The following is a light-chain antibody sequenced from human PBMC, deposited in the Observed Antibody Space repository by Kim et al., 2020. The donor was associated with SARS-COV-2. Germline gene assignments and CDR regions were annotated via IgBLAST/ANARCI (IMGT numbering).Light chain of an antibody. Sequence: SYELTQPPSVSVSPGQTASITCSGDKLGEKYASWYQQKPGQSPVLVIYQDSKRPSGIPERFSGSNSGNTATLTISGTPAMDEADYYCQAWDSSIVVFGGGTQLTVL. V-gene: IGLV3-1*01. CDR2: QDS. J-gene: IGLJ2*01. CDR3: QAWDSSIVV. CDR1: KLGEKY.